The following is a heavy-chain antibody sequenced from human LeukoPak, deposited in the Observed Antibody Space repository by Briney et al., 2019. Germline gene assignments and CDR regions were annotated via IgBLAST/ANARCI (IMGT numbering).Heavy chain of an antibody. CDR3: ARHEDTAMVVSPFDY. V-gene: IGHV4-61*01. D-gene: IGHD5-18*01. CDR1: GYSISSGYY. Sequence: PSETLSLTCTVSGYSISSGYYWSWIRQPPGKGLEWIGYIYYSGSTNYNPSLKSRVIISVDTSKNQFSLKLSSVTAADTAVYYCARHEDTAMVVSPFDYWGQGTLVTVSS. J-gene: IGHJ4*02. CDR2: IYYSGST.